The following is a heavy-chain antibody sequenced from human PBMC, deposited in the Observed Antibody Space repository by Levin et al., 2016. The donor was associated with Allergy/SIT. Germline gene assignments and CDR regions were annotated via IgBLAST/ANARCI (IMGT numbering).Heavy chain of an antibody. Sequence: SETLSLTCSVSGGSIRNGDYYWNWIRQSPGKGLEWIGYGYYSGTIKYNPSLESRVTISVDTSKNQFSLKLSSVTTADTAVYYCARSGTEAIEYWGQGALVTVSS. CDR3: ARSGTEAIEY. V-gene: IGHV4-61*08. J-gene: IGHJ4*02. CDR1: GGSIRNGDYY. D-gene: IGHD2-15*01. CDR2: GYYSGTI.